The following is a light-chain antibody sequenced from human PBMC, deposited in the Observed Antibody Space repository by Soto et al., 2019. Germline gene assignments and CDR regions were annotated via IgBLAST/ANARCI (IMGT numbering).Light chain of an antibody. CDR2: EVN. CDR1: NSDVGSYNY. V-gene: IGLV2-8*01. J-gene: IGLJ1*01. Sequence: QSVLTQPPSASGSPGQSVTISCTGANSDVGSYNYVSWYQQHPGKAPKLMIYEVNKRPSGVPDRFSGSKSGNTASLTVSGLQAEDEADYYCSSYAGTNTRYLFGSGTKLTV. CDR3: SSYAGTNTRYL.